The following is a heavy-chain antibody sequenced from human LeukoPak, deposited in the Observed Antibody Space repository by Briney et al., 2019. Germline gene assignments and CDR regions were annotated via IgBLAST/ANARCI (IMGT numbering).Heavy chain of an antibody. V-gene: IGHV1-69*02. CDR2: IIPIPGIA. CDR3: ARESSGYFIDAFDI. Sequence: SVKVSCKASGGTFSSYTISWVRQAPGQGLEWMGRIIPIPGIANYAQKFQGRVTITADKSTSTAYMELSSLRSEDTAVYYCARESSGYFIDAFDIWGQGTMVTVSS. D-gene: IGHD3-22*01. CDR1: GGTFSSYT. J-gene: IGHJ3*02.